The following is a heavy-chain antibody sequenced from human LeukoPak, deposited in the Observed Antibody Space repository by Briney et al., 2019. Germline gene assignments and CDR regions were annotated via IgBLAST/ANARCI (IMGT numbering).Heavy chain of an antibody. J-gene: IGHJ4*02. CDR3: AKRRPMVVTRAYYFDY. D-gene: IGHD4-23*01. Sequence: GGSLRLSCAASGFTFSSYAMSCVRQAPGQGLEWVSAISGSGGSTYYAASVKARVTISRANSKNTLYLQMNSLRAEDTAVYYCAKRRPMVVTRAYYFDYWGQGTLVTVSS. CDR1: GFTFSSYA. V-gene: IGHV3-23*01. CDR2: ISGSGGST.